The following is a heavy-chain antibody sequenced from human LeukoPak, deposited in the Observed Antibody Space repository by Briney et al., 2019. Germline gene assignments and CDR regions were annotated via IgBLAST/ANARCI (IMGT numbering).Heavy chain of an antibody. CDR3: ARGLEYDFWSGNYSDGFDI. Sequence: SETLSLTCAVYGGSFSTYYWTWIRQPPGKGLEWIGEINHSASTNYHPSLKSRVTISVDTSKNQFSLKLSSVTAADTAVYYCARGLEYDFWSGNYSDGFDIWGQGIMVTVSS. V-gene: IGHV4-34*01. D-gene: IGHD3-3*01. CDR1: GGSFSTYY. J-gene: IGHJ3*02. CDR2: INHSAST.